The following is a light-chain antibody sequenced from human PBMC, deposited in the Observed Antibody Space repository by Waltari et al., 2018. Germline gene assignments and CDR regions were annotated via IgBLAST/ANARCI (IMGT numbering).Light chain of an antibody. J-gene: IGLJ2*01. CDR3: QTWDTDIHVV. Sequence: QLVLTQSPSASASLGASVKLTCTLSRGHSNYAIAWHQQQPKKGPRYLMKLNSDGSHTKGDGIPDRFSGSSSGAVRILTISSLQSEDEGDYYCQTWDTDIHVVFGGGTSLTVL. CDR2: LNSDGSH. V-gene: IGLV4-69*01. CDR1: RGHSNYA.